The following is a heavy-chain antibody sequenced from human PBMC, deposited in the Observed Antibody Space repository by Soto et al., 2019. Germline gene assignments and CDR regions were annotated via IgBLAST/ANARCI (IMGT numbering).Heavy chain of an antibody. J-gene: IGHJ1*01. V-gene: IGHV1-46*01. D-gene: IGHD2-21*02. CDR2: INPSGGST. CDR3: ARTLCGGDCDPQYFQH. Sequence: GASVKVSCKASGYTFTSYYMHCVRQAPGQGLEWMGIINPSGGSTSYAQKFQGRVTMTRDTSTSTVYMELSSLRSEDTAVYYCARTLCGGDCDPQYFQHWGQGTLVTVSS. CDR1: GYTFTSYY.